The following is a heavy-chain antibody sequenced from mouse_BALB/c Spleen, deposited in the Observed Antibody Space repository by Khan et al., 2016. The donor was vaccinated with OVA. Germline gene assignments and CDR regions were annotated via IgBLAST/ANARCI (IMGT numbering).Heavy chain of an antibody. CDR3: ARDYWDVFAY. CDR1: GFNIKDTY. J-gene: IGHJ3*01. CDR2: IDPANGYT. Sequence: VQLKESGAELVKPGASVKLSCTASGFNIKDTYIHWVKQRPEQGLEWIGRIDPANGYTKFDPKFQGKATIAADPSSNTAYLQLSSLTSEDTAVYFCARDYWDVFAYWGQGLWSLSLQ. V-gene: IGHV14-3*02. D-gene: IGHD4-1*01.